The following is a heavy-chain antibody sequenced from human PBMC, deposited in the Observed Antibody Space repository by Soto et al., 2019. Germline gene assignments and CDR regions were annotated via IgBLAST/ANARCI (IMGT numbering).Heavy chain of an antibody. V-gene: IGHV1-2*02. CDR1: GPTFIAYY. CDR2: IDPKSGGT. CDR3: ARVSVDVPE. J-gene: IGHJ4*02. D-gene: IGHD5-12*01. Sequence: QLVQSGAEVKKPGVSVRVSCKTSGPTFIAYYIHWVRQAPGQGLEWMGWIDPKSGGTTYEQKFLGRVTMTRDTSINTAYMDLNRLTSADTAVYDCARVSVDVPEWGQGTLITVSS.